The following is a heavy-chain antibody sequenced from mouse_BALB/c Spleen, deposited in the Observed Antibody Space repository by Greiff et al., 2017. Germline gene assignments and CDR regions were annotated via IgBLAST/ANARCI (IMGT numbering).Heavy chain of an antibody. CDR2: INPSTGYT. J-gene: IGHJ4*01. Sequence: QVQLKESGAELAKPGASVKMSCKASGYTFTSYWMHWVKQRPGQGLEWIGYINPSTGYTEYNQKFKDKATLTADKSSSTAYMQLSSLTSEDSAVYYCARITTVVGAMDYWGQGTSVTVSS. V-gene: IGHV1-7*01. CDR1: GYTFTSYW. D-gene: IGHD1-1*01. CDR3: ARITTVVGAMDY.